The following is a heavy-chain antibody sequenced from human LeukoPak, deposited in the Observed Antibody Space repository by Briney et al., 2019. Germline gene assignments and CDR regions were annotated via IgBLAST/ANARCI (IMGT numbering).Heavy chain of an antibody. D-gene: IGHD3-10*01. Sequence: GGSLRLSCAASGFTFSSYGMHWVRQAPGKGLEWVAVISYDGSNKYYADSVKGRFTISRDNSKNTLYLQMNSLRAEDTAVYYCGTMVRGDYFDYWGQGTLVTVSS. V-gene: IGHV3-30*03. CDR2: ISYDGSNK. CDR1: GFTFSSYG. J-gene: IGHJ4*02. CDR3: GTMVRGDYFDY.